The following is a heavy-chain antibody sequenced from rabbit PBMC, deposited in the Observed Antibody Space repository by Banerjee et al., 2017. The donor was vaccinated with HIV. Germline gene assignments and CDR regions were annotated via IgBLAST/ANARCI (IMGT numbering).Heavy chain of an antibody. CDR2: IYAGSSGIT. V-gene: IGHV1S45*01. D-gene: IGHD6-1*01. CDR1: GFDFSSNA. CDR3: ARGGGYAGYGYALNL. Sequence: QEQLKETGGGLVQPGGSLKLTCTASGFDFSSNAMCWVRQAPGKGLEWIACIYAGSSGITYYASWAKGRFTISKTSSTTVTLQMTSLTAADTATYFCARGGGYAGYGYALNLWGPGTLVTV. J-gene: IGHJ4*01.